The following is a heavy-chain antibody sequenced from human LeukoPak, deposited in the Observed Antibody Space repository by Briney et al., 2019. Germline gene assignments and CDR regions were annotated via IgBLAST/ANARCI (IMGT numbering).Heavy chain of an antibody. CDR2: ISTSTGDT. CDR3: ARDDNCGIFVNVDC. V-gene: IGHV1-18*01. CDR1: GYSFILYG. J-gene: IGHJ4*02. D-gene: IGHD1-20*01. Sequence: LRASVTVSCKPSGYSFILYGISWVRQAPGQGPEWMGWISTSTGDTKYTQKFQGRVTLTTDTSTSTAYMELSSLKSDDTAVYYCARDDNCGIFVNVDCWGQGTLVTVSS.